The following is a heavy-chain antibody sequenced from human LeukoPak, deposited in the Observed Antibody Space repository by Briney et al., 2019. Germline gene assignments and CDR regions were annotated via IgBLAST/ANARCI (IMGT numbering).Heavy chain of an antibody. V-gene: IGHV4-34*01. CDR1: GGSFSGYY. Sequence: SETLSLTCAVYGGSFSGYYWSWIRQPPGKGLEWIGEINHSGSTNYNPSLKSRVTISVDTSKNQFALKLSSVTAADTAVNYCARGGGYSYPDYWGQGTLVTVSS. CDR3: ARGGGYSYPDY. D-gene: IGHD5-18*01. CDR2: INHSGST. J-gene: IGHJ4*02.